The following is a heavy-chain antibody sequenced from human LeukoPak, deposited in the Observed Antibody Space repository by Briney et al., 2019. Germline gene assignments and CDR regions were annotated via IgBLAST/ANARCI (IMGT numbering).Heavy chain of an antibody. CDR3: ARGRPQFWVDY. Sequence: SETLSLTCTVSGDSISSYYWSWIRQPPGKGLEWIGYIYYSGSTNYNPSLKSRVTISVDTSMNQFSLKLSSVTAADTAVYYCARGRPQFWVDYWGQGTLVTVSS. CDR1: GDSISSYY. D-gene: IGHD3-16*01. V-gene: IGHV4-59*01. J-gene: IGHJ4*02. CDR2: IYYSGST.